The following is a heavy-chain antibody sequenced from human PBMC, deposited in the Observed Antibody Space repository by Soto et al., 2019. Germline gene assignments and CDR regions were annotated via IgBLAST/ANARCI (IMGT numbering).Heavy chain of an antibody. CDR2: ISHSGDT. J-gene: IGHJ4*02. CDR3: TRGILWFGVPHFDY. D-gene: IGHD3-10*01. Sequence: SETLSLTCTVSGGSIDSGGYYWSWIRQHPGEGLDYIGYISHSGDTYYSPSLRSRTAISLDTSKNQFSLRLSSVTPADTAVYYCTRGILWFGVPHFDYWGQGAQVTVSS. V-gene: IGHV4-31*03. CDR1: GGSIDSGGYY.